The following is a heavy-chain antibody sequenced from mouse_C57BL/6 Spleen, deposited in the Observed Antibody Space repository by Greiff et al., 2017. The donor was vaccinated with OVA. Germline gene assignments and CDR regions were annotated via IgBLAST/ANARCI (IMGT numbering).Heavy chain of an antibody. CDR3: AREGGVVAFDY. CDR2: INYDGSST. Sequence: EVQVVESEGGLVQPGSSMKLSCTASGFTFSDYYMAWVRQVPEKGLEWVANINYDGSSTYYLDSLKSRFIISRDNAKNILYLQMSSLKSEDTATYYCAREGGVVAFDYWGQGTTLTVSS. V-gene: IGHV5-16*01. D-gene: IGHD1-1*01. CDR1: GFTFSDYY. J-gene: IGHJ2*01.